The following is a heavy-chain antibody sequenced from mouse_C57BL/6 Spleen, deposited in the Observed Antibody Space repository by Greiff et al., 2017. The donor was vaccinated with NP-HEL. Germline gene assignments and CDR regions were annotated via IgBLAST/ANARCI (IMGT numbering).Heavy chain of an antibody. J-gene: IGHJ2*01. CDR1: GYAFSSSW. Sequence: VQLQQSGPELVKPGASVKISCKASGYAFSSSWMNWVKQRPGKGLEWIGRIYPGDGDTNYNGKFKGKAKLTADKSSSTAYMHRSSLTSEDSAVYFCAQLKGYYFDYWGQGTTLTVSS. CDR2: IYPGDGDT. D-gene: IGHD1-3*01. V-gene: IGHV1-82*01. CDR3: AQLKGYYFDY.